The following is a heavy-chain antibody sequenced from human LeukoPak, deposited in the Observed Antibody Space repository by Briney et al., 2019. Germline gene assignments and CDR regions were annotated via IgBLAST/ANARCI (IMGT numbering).Heavy chain of an antibody. Sequence: GGSLRLSCAASGFTFSSYGMNWVRQAPGKGLEWVSYISSSGSTIYYADSVKGRFTISRDNAKNSLYLQMNSLRAEDTAVYYCAREGAGGSGWGNFDYWGQGTLVTVSS. CDR2: ISSSGSTI. CDR1: GFTFSSYG. D-gene: IGHD6-19*01. V-gene: IGHV3-48*04. J-gene: IGHJ4*02. CDR3: AREGAGGSGWGNFDY.